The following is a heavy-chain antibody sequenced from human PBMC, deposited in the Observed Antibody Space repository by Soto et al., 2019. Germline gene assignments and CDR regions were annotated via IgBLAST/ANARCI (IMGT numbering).Heavy chain of an antibody. CDR1: GFTFSIYD. D-gene: IGHD2-2*01. J-gene: IGHJ3*02. V-gene: IGHV3-13*01. CDR3: ARGYCSSTSCYEVAFDI. CDR2: IGTAGDT. Sequence: GSLRLSCAASGFTFSIYDMHWVRQATGKGLEWASAIGTAGDTYYPGSVKGRFTISRENAKNSLYLQMNSLRAGDTAVYYCARGYCSSTSCYEVAFDIWGQGTMVTVSS.